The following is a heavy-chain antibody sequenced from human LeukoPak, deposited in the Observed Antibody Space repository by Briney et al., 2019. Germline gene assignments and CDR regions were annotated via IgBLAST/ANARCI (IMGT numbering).Heavy chain of an antibody. CDR1: GFTFSSYS. D-gene: IGHD1-7*01. J-gene: IGHJ4*02. V-gene: IGHV3-21*01. CDR2: ISSSSSYI. Sequence: GGSLRLSCAASGFTFSSYSMNWVRQAPGKGLEWVSSISSSSSYIYYADSVKGRFTISRDNAKNSLYLQMNSLRAEDTAVYYCARVRNYANYFDYWGQGTLVTVSS. CDR3: ARVRNYANYFDY.